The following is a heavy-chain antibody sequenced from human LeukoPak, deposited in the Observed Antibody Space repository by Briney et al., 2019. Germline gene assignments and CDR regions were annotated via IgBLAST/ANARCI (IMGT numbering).Heavy chain of an antibody. CDR2: ISWNSGSI. CDR3: ARDSAYCGGDCHNWFDP. D-gene: IGHD2-21*02. Sequence: PGGSLRLSCAASGFTFDDYAMHWVRQAPGKGLEWVSGISWNSGSIGYADSVKGRFTISRDNAKNSLYLQMNSLRAEDTAVYYCARDSAYCGGDCHNWFDPWGQGTLVTVSS. CDR1: GFTFDDYA. V-gene: IGHV3-9*01. J-gene: IGHJ5*02.